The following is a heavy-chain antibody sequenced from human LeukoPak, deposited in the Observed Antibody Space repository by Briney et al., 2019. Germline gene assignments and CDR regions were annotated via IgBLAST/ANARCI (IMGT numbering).Heavy chain of an antibody. CDR2: VYYSGST. J-gene: IGHJ4*02. V-gene: IGHV4-39*01. D-gene: IGHD6-13*01. CDR1: GDSIXSSSYY. CDR3: ARHPYSSNWYGYFDY. Sequence: ETLSLTCXXXGDSIXSSSYYWGWIRQPPGKGLEWIETVYYSGSTYYTPSLKSRITISVDTSKNQFSLKLSSVTAADTAVYYCARHPYSSNWYGYFDYWGQGTLVTVSS.